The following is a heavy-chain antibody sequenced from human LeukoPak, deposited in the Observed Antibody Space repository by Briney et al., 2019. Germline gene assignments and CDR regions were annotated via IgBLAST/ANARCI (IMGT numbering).Heavy chain of an antibody. D-gene: IGHD1-26*01. V-gene: IGHV3-72*01. CDR3: ARARYSANDYSDY. CDR2: IRNKANNYTT. CDR1: GGSISSYY. Sequence: LSLTCTVSGGSISSYYWSWVRQAPGKGLEWVGRIRNKANNYTTEYDASVKGRFTISRDDSKNSLYLQMSSLKTEDTALYYCARARYSANDYSDYWGQGTLVTVSS. J-gene: IGHJ4*02.